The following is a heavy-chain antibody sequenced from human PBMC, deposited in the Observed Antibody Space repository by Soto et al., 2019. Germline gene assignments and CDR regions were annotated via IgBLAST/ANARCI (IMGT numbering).Heavy chain of an antibody. CDR1: RNSFIDYY. J-gene: IGHJ6*02. V-gene: IGHV1-2*02. Sequence: QVELVQSGAEVRKPGASVKVSCKASRNSFIDYYIHWVRQAPGQGLEWMVWIKSNSGGTKYAQRFQGRVTMTRDTSISTIYMELSRLKSDDTAVYYCAREDYNWNDYYYYGMDVWGQGTTVIVSS. CDR2: IKSNSGGT. D-gene: IGHD1-1*01. CDR3: AREDYNWNDYYYYGMDV.